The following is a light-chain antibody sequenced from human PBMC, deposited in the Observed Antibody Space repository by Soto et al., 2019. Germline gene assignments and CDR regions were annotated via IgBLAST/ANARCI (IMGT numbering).Light chain of an antibody. J-gene: IGKJ4*01. CDR2: WAS. V-gene: IGKV4-1*01. CDR3: QQYYSTPPT. Sequence: DIVMTQSPDSLAVSLGERATINCKYSQSVLYSSNNKNYLAWYQQKPGQPPKLLIYWASTRESGVPDRFSGSGTGTEFTPTISSLQAEDVAVSYCQQYYSTPPTFGGGTKVDIK. CDR1: QSVLYSSNNKNY.